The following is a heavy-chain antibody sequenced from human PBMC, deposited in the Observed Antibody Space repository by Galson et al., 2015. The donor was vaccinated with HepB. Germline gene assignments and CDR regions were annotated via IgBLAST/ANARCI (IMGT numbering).Heavy chain of an antibody. V-gene: IGHV1-2*02. CDR2: INPNSGGA. CDR3: ARDGTVTSRGYYYYGMDV. D-gene: IGHD4-17*01. J-gene: IGHJ6*02. Sequence: SVKVSCKASGSTLTGYYMHWVRQAPGQGLEWMGWINPNSGGANYAQKFQGRVTMTRDTSISTAYMELSRLRSDDTAVYYCARDGTVTSRGYYYYGMDVWGQGTTVTVSS. CDR1: GSTLTGYY.